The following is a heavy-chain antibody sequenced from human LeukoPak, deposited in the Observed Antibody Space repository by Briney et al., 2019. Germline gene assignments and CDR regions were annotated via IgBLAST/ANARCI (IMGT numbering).Heavy chain of an antibody. CDR3: ARVVSDYGFWSGYNYYYYMDV. J-gene: IGHJ6*03. D-gene: IGHD3-3*01. CDR1: GYTFTNYG. V-gene: IGHV1-18*01. Sequence: ASVKVSCKASGYTFTNYGINWVRQAPGQGLEWMGWISGYNGHTYSAQKLQGRVTMTTDTSASTAYMELRSLRSDDTAVYYCARVVSDYGFWSGYNYYYYMDVWGKGTTVTVSS. CDR2: ISGYNGHT.